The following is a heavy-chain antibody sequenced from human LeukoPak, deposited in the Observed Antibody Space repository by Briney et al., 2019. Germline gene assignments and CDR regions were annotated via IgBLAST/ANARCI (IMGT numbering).Heavy chain of an antibody. CDR3: ASHDVLGRNYYFQH. D-gene: IGHD1-7*01. Sequence: SETLSLTCTVSGGATSSSSYYWGWIRQPPGKGLEWIGSMYYSGNSYYNPSLKSRVIISVDTSKNQFSLKLTSVTAADTAVYYCASHDVLGRNYYFQHWGQGTLVTVSS. CDR2: MYYSGNS. V-gene: IGHV4-39*01. J-gene: IGHJ1*01. CDR1: GGATSSSSYY.